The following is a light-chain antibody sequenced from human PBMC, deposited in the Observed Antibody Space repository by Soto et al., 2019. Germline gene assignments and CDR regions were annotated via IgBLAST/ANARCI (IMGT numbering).Light chain of an antibody. J-gene: IGLJ1*01. CDR1: SSDVGSYNL. V-gene: IGLV2-23*02. CDR2: EVF. CDR3: CSYAGRATYV. Sequence: QSALTQPASVSGSPGQSITISCTGPSSDVGSYNLVSWYQQYPGKAHNLIIFEVFKRPSGVSHRFSGSKSGNTASLTISGLQAEDEANYYCCSYAGRATYVFGGGTKVTVL.